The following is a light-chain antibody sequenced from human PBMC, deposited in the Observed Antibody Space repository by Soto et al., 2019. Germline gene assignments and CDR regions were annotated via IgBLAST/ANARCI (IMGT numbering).Light chain of an antibody. J-gene: IGKJ2*01. CDR2: DAS. CDR3: QQYNSYV. CDR1: QSISSW. Sequence: DIQMTQSPSTLSASVGDRVTITGRASQSISSWLAWYQQKPGKAPKLLIYDASSLESGVPSRFSGSGSGTEFTLTISSLQPDDFATYYCQQYNSYVFGQGIKLEIK. V-gene: IGKV1-5*01.